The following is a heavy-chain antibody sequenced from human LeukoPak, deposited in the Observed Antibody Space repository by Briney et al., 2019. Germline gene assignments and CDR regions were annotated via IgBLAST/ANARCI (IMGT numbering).Heavy chain of an antibody. D-gene: IGHD4-17*01. Sequence: ASVKVSCNASGYTFTGYYMHWVRQALGQGLEWMGWINPNSGGTNYAQKFQGRVTMTRDTSISTAYMELSRLRSDDTAVYYCARVPHYGDYAYWGQGTLVTVSS. V-gene: IGHV1-2*02. CDR2: INPNSGGT. CDR1: GYTFTGYY. J-gene: IGHJ4*02. CDR3: ARVPHYGDYAY.